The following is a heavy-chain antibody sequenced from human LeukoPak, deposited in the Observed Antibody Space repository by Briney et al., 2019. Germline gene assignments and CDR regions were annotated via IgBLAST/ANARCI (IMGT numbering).Heavy chain of an antibody. CDR2: INPTGGST. CDR1: GYTFPIYF. J-gene: IGHJ4*02. CDR3: ARTAARRFDY. D-gene: IGHD6-6*01. Sequence: ASVKVSCKASGYTFPIYFMHWVRQAPGQGLEWMGIINPTGGSTTYAQKFQGRVTMTRDTSTSTVYMELSSLRSDDTAVYYGARTAARRFDYWGQGTLVTVSS. V-gene: IGHV1-46*01.